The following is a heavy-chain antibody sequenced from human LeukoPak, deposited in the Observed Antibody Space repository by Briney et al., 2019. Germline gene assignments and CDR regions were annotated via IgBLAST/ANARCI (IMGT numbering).Heavy chain of an antibody. CDR1: GYSFTTHW. J-gene: IGHJ3*02. V-gene: IGHV5-51*01. CDR2: IYPGDSDT. CDR3: ARPRLDILTDHDAFDI. D-gene: IGHD3-9*01. Sequence: GESLKISCKGSGYSFTTHWIGWVRQMPGKGLEWMGIIYPGDSDTRYSPSFQGQVTISADKSISTAYLQWSSLKASDTAMYYCARPRLDILTDHDAFDIWGQGTMVTVSS.